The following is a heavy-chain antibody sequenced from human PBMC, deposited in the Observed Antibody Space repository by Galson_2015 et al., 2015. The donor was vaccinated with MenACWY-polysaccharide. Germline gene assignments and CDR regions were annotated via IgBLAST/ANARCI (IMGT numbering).Heavy chain of an antibody. D-gene: IGHD6-13*01. CDR3: ARVQGGYSTDWPHPYYFDY. CDR2: ISSDGSST. J-gene: IGHJ4*02. CDR1: GFTFSSYW. V-gene: IGHV3-74*01. Sequence: SLRLSCAASGFTFSSYWMHWVRQAPGKGLVWVSRISSDGSSTSYAVSVKGRFTISRDNAKNTLHLQMSSLRAEDTAVYYCARVQGGYSTDWPHPYYFDYWGQGTLVTVSS.